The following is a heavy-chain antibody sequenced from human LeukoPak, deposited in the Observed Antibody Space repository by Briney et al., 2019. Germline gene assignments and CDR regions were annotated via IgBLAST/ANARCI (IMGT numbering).Heavy chain of an antibody. V-gene: IGHV4-61*02. Sequence: SETLSLTCTVSGGSISSSSYYWSWIRQPAGKGLEWIGRIHTSGSTNYNPSLKSRVTIPVDTSKNQFSLKLRSVTAADTAVYYCAREIGGYSYGYVPREVSYYFDYWGQGTLVTASS. CDR3: AREIGGYSYGYVPREVSYYFDY. J-gene: IGHJ4*02. CDR2: IHTSGST. D-gene: IGHD5-18*01. CDR1: GGSISSSSYY.